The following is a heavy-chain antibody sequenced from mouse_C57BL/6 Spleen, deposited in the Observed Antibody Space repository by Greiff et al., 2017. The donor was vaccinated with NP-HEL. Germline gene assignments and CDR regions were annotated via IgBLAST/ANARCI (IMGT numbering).Heavy chain of an antibody. D-gene: IGHD2-4*01. V-gene: IGHV14-2*01. CDR1: GFNITDYY. CDR3: ASDYDGANYFDY. J-gene: IGHJ2*01. Sequence: VQLQQSGAELVKPGASVKLSCTASGFNITDYYMHWVKQRTEQGLEWIGRIDPEDGETKYAPKFQGKATITADTSSNTAYLQLSSLTSEDTAVYYCASDYDGANYFDYWGQGTTLTVSS. CDR2: IDPEDGET.